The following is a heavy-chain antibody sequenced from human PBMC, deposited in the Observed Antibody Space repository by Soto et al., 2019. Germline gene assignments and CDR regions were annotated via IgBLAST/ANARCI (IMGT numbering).Heavy chain of an antibody. D-gene: IGHD6-13*01. V-gene: IGHV5-51*01. J-gene: IGHJ4*02. CDR1: GYSFTSYW. CDR3: ARLHSSSAGY. CDR2: IYPGDSDT. Sequence: GESLKISCKGSGYSFTSYWIGWVRQKPGKGLEWVGIIYPGDSDTRYSPSFQGQVTISADKSISTAHLQWRSLKASDTAFYYCARLHSSSAGYWGQGTLVTVSS.